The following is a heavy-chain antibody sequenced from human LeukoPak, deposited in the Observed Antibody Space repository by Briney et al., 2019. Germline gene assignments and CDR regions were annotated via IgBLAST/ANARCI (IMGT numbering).Heavy chain of an antibody. J-gene: IGHJ4*02. CDR2: ISSSSSTI. V-gene: IGHV3-48*04. Sequence: PGGSLRLSCAASGFTFSSYSMNWVRQAPGKGLEWVSYISSSSSTIYYADSVKGRFTISRDNAKNSLYLQMNSLRAEDTAVYYCARDPKLIAVAGTGEYGFDYWGQGTLVTVSS. CDR1: GFTFSSYS. D-gene: IGHD6-19*01. CDR3: ARDPKLIAVAGTGEYGFDY.